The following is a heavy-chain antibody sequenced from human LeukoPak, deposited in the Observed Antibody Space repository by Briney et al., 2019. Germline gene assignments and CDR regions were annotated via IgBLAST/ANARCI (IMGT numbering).Heavy chain of an antibody. J-gene: IGHJ6*02. CDR3: ATDTLVAASRYYYYRMDV. CDR2: ISYSGST. D-gene: IGHD6-25*01. Sequence: SQTLSLTCTVSGDSINSRGYYWTGIRQYPGKGLEWIGYISYSGSTNYNPSLKSRVTILVDTSKSQFSLKLSSVTAADTAVYYCATDTLVAASRYYYYRMDVWGQGTTVTVSS. V-gene: IGHV4-31*03. CDR1: GDSINSRGYY.